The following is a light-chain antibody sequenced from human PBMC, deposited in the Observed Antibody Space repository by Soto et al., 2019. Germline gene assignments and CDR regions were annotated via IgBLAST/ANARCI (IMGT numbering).Light chain of an antibody. CDR3: QQFHDLPT. V-gene: IGKV1-33*01. CDR1: QDISNY. J-gene: IGKJ4*01. Sequence: DIQMTQSPSSLSASVGDRVTITCQATQDISNYLNWFQQKPGKAPKLLIYDASTLETGVPSRFSGSGSGTDFTYTIISLQTEDIATYYCQQFHDLPTFGGGTKVDIK. CDR2: DAS.